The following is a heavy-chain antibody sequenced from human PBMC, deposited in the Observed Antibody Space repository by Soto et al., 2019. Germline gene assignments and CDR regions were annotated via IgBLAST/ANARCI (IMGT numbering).Heavy chain of an antibody. Sequence: GGSLRLSCAASGFTFSSYGMHWVRQAPGKGLEWVAVIWYDGSNKYYADSVKGRFTISRDNSKNTLYLQMNSLRAEDTAVYYCARDATWRGGLYFDYWGQGTLVTVSS. J-gene: IGHJ4*02. CDR1: GFTFSSYG. D-gene: IGHD2-15*01. CDR2: IWYDGSNK. CDR3: ARDATWRGGLYFDY. V-gene: IGHV3-33*01.